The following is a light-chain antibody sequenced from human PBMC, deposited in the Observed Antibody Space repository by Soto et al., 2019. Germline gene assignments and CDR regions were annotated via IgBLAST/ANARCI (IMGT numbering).Light chain of an antibody. Sequence: DIALTQSPLSRPVTPGEAATISCRSSQSLMDSRGYVFLDWYVQKPGQSPQLLILLASNRASGVPDRFSGSVSDTDFTLRISRVEAEDVGLYFCMQSLKTQSTFGLGTKLELK. J-gene: IGKJ2*01. CDR3: MQSLKTQST. CDR2: LAS. V-gene: IGKV2-28*01. CDR1: QSLMDSRGYVF.